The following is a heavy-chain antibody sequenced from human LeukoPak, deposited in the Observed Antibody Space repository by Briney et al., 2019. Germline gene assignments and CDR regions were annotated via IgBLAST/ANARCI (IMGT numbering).Heavy chain of an antibody. J-gene: IGHJ4*02. Sequence: GGSLRLSCAASGFTFSSYWMYWVRQAPGKGLVWVSRINGDGYSTSYANSVKGRFTISSDNAKNSLYLQMNSLRAEDTAVYYCARGSLGRGWLFDYWGQGTLVTVSS. CDR2: INGDGYST. CDR3: ARGSLGRGWLFDY. CDR1: GFTFSSYW. V-gene: IGHV3-74*01. D-gene: IGHD7-27*01.